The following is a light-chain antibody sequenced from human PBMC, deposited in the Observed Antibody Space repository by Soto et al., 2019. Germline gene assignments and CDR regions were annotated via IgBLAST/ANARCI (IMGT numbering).Light chain of an antibody. J-gene: IGKJ1*01. Sequence: DVVMTQSPLSLPVTLGQPASISCRSSQSLLYSDGNTYLNWFQQRPGQSPRRLIYKVSIRDSGVXAXXSGNGSGTDFTLRISRVEAADVAVYYCMQATHWPRTFGQGTRVDIK. CDR1: QSLLYSDGNTY. CDR3: MQATHWPRT. V-gene: IGKV2-30*01. CDR2: KVS.